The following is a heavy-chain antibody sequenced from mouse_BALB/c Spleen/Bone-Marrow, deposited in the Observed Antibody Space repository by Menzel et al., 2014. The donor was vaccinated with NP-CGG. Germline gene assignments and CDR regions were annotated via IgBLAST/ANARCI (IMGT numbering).Heavy chain of an antibody. V-gene: IGHV1-18*01. CDR2: VNPNNDGT. CDR1: GYSFTGYY. D-gene: IGHD1-1*02. J-gene: IGHJ2*01. Sequence: VQLQQSGPELVKPGASVKISCKASGYSFTGYYMHWVKQSHGKSLEWIGRVNPNNDGTTYTQKFKGKAILTVDKSSSTAYMELRSLTSEDSAVYYCARRDYGDYWGQGTTLTVSS. CDR3: ARRDYGDY.